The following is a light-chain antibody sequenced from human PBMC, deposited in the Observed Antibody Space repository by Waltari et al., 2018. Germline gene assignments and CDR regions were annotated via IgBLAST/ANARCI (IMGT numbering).Light chain of an antibody. CDR3: QQLNSYQFT. J-gene: IGKJ3*01. V-gene: IGKV1-9*01. CDR1: QGISSY. Sequence: DIQLTQSPSFLSASVVDRVPITCRASQGISSYLAWYQQKPGKATKLLIYAASTLQSGVTSRFSGSGSGTEFTLTISSLQPEDFATYYCQQLNSYQFTFGPGTKVDIK. CDR2: AAS.